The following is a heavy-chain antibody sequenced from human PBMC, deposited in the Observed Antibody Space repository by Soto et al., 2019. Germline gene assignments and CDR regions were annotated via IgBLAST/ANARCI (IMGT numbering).Heavy chain of an antibody. CDR1: GGSISSYY. CDR2: IYYSGST. J-gene: IGHJ3*02. CDR3: GRISGSYFGAFDI. D-gene: IGHD1-26*01. V-gene: IGHV4-59*01. Sequence: PSETLSLTCTVSGGSISSYYWSWIRQPPGKGLEWIGYIYYSGSTNYNPSLKSRVTISVDTSKNQFSLKLSSVTAADTAVYYCGRISGSYFGAFDIWGQGTMVTVSS.